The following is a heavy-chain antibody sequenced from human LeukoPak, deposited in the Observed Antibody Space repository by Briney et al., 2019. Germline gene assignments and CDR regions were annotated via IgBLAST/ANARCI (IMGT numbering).Heavy chain of an antibody. D-gene: IGHD5-12*01. V-gene: IGHV1-2*02. CDR3: AREGSSASGQDWYAFDI. CDR1: GFTFRDYY. Sequence: ASVKVSCKASGFTFRDYYVQWVRQVPGQGLEWVGWMYFNSGATRYAPKFQGRVTLTGDTSNNTVYMELVSLGSDDTAMYYCAREGSSASGQDWYAFDIWGQETMVTVSS. CDR2: MYFNSGAT. J-gene: IGHJ3*02.